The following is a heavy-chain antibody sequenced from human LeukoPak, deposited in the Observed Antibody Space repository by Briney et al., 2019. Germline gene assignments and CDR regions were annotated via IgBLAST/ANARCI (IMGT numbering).Heavy chain of an antibody. D-gene: IGHD2-21*01. J-gene: IGHJ6*02. CDR1: GYTFTGYY. CDR2: INPNSGGT. CDR3: ARDLVGRYYGMDV. Sequence: ASVKVSCKASGYTFTGYYLHWVRQAPGQGLEWMGRINPNSGGTNYAQKFQGRVTTTRDTSINTAYMELSRLTSDDTAVYYCARDLVGRYYGMDVWGQGTTVTVSS. V-gene: IGHV1-2*06.